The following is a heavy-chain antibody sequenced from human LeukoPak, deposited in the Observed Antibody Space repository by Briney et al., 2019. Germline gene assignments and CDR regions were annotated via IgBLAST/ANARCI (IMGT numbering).Heavy chain of an antibody. CDR3: AKSSRAYDILTGYYN. D-gene: IGHD3-9*01. CDR2: ISGSGGST. Sequence: GGSLRLSRAASGFTFSSYAMSWVRQAPGKGLEWVSAISGSGGSTYYADSVKGRFTISRDNSKNTLYLQMNSLRAEDTAVYYCAKSSRAYDILTGYYNWGQGTLVTVSS. J-gene: IGHJ4*02. CDR1: GFTFSSYA. V-gene: IGHV3-23*01.